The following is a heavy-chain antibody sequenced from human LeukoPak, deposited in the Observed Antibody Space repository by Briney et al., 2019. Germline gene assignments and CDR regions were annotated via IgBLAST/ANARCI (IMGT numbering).Heavy chain of an antibody. J-gene: IGHJ3*02. V-gene: IGHV4-34*01. CDR1: GGSFSGYY. CDR3: ARAYLSSSWPNDAIDI. CDR2: INHSGST. Sequence: SETLSLTCAVYGGSFSGYYWSWIRQPPGKGLEWIGEINHSGSTNYNPSLKSRVTISVDTSKNQFSLKLSSVTAADTAVYYCARAYLSSSWPNDAIDIWGQGTMVTVSS. D-gene: IGHD6-13*01.